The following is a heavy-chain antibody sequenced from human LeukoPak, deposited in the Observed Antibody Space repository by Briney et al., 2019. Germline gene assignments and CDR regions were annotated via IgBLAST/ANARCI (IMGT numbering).Heavy chain of an antibody. CDR3: ARDPDFWSGYYGDY. CDR1: GFTFSSYW. Sequence: GGSLRLSCAACGFTFSSYWMSWVRQAPGKGLEWVANIKQDGSEKYYVDSVKGRFTISRDNAKNSLYLQMNSLRAEDTAVYYCARDPDFWSGYYGDYWGQGTLVTVSS. V-gene: IGHV3-7*01. CDR2: IKQDGSEK. D-gene: IGHD3-3*01. J-gene: IGHJ4*02.